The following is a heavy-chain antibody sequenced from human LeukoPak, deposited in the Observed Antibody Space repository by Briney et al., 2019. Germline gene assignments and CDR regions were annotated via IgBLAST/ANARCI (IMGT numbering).Heavy chain of an antibody. CDR2: ISAYNGNT. D-gene: IGHD3-16*02. CDR3: ARIYDYVWGSYQGLFDY. J-gene: IGHJ4*02. Sequence: ASVKVSCKASGYTFTSYGISWVRQAPGQGLERMGWISAYNGNTNYAQKLQGRVTMTTDTSTSTAYMELRSLRSDDTAVYYCARIYDYVWGSYQGLFDYWGQGTLVTVSS. CDR1: GYTFTSYG. V-gene: IGHV1-18*01.